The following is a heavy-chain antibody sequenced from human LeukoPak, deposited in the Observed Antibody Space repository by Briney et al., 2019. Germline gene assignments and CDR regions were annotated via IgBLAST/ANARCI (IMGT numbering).Heavy chain of an antibody. J-gene: IGHJ4*02. CDR3: SRGLTESGAKYYSDH. CDR1: EFNFGDYA. CDR2: IRSRLYGGAA. Sequence: PGGSLRLSCTGSEFNFGDYAMSWVRQAPGKGLEWVGLIRSRLYGGAAEYGASVNGRFTVSRDDSQRIAYLQMNSLKTDDTAVYYCSRGLTESGAKYYSDHWGQGTLVTVSS. V-gene: IGHV3-49*04. D-gene: IGHD4/OR15-4a*01.